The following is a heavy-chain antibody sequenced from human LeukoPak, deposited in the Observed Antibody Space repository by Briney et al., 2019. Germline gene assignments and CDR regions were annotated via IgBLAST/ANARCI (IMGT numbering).Heavy chain of an antibody. CDR1: GGSISSYY. CDR3: ARARGSSSWLFNYYYYMDV. CDR2: IYYSGST. Sequence: SQTLSLTCTVSGGSISSYYWSWIRQPPGKGLEWIGYIYYSGSTNYNPSLKRRVTISVDTSKNRFPLKLSSVTAADTAVYYCARARGSSSWLFNYYYYMDVWGKGPTVTISS. V-gene: IGHV4-59*01. D-gene: IGHD6-13*01. J-gene: IGHJ6*03.